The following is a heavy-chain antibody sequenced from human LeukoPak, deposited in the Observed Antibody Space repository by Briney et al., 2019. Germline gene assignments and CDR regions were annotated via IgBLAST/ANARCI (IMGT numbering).Heavy chain of an antibody. Sequence: GGSLRLSCTASGFTFSTYSMNWVRQAPGKGLEWVASISDRGTYIYYADSVKGRFTISRDNAKNSLYLQMNSLRAEDTAVYYCARGEAAAIFDYWGQGTLVTVSS. V-gene: IGHV3-21*01. D-gene: IGHD2-2*01. J-gene: IGHJ4*02. CDR3: ARGEAAAIFDY. CDR2: ISDRGTYI. CDR1: GFTFSTYS.